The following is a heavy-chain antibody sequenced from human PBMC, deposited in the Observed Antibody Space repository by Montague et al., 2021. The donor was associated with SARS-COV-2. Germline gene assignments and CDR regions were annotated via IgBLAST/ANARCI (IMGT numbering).Heavy chain of an antibody. CDR3: ARASGKKTIFGVVISYFDY. D-gene: IGHD3-3*01. Sequence: TLSLTCTVSGGSISSGGYYWSWIRQHPGKGLEWIGYIYYSGSTYYXPCLKSRVTISVDTSKNQFSLKLSSVTAADTAVYYCARASGKKTIFGVVISYFDYWGQGTLVTVSS. CDR2: IYYSGST. CDR1: GGSISSGGYY. J-gene: IGHJ4*02. V-gene: IGHV4-31*03.